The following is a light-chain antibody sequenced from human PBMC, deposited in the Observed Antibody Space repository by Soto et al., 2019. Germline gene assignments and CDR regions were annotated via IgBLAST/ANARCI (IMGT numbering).Light chain of an antibody. Sequence: SVRTQPASGYGSPGGGITISCTETSSDLAIYNYVSWYQQQPGKAPKLMIYQVTNRPSGVSNRFSGSRSGNTASLTISGLQAEDEADYYCSPFTSNYFYVFGPGTKVTV. CDR3: SPFTSNYFYV. CDR2: QVT. CDR1: SSDLAIYNY. J-gene: IGLJ1*01. V-gene: IGLV2-14*01.